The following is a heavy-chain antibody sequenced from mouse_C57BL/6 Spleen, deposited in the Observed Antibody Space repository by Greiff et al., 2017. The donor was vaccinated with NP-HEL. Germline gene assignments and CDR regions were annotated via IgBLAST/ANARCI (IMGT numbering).Heavy chain of an antibody. D-gene: IGHD1-1*01. V-gene: IGHV1-55*01. Sequence: QVQLQQPGAELVKPGASVKMSCKASGYTFTSYWITWVKQRPGQGLEWIGDIYPGSGSTNYNEKFKSKATLTVDTSSSTAYMQLSSLTSEDSAVYYCAGGYYGSSYGNAMDYWGQGTSVTVSS. CDR1: GYTFTSYW. CDR3: AGGYYGSSYGNAMDY. CDR2: IYPGSGST. J-gene: IGHJ4*01.